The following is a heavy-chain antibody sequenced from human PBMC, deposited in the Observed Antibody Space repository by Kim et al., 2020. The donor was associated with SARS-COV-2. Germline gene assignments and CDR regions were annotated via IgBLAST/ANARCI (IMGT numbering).Heavy chain of an antibody. CDR3: ARQRGWWYDKTPRDEDDY. CDR2: ISAYNGNT. D-gene: IGHD2-15*01. Sequence: ASVKVSCKASGYTFTSYGISWVRQAPGQGLEWMGWISAYNGNTNYAQKLQGRVTMTTDTSTSTAYMELRSLRSDDTAVYYCARQRGWWYDKTPRDEDDYWGQGTLVTVSS. V-gene: IGHV1-18*01. J-gene: IGHJ4*02. CDR1: GYTFTSYG.